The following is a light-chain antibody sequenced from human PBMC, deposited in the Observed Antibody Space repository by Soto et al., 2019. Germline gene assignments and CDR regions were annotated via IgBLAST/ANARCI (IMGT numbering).Light chain of an antibody. CDR1: SSDVGSYNR. CDR3: SSYTSSSTYV. V-gene: IGLV2-18*02. Sequence: QSVLTQPPSVSGSPGQSVAISCTGTSSDVGSYNRISWYQQPPGTAPNLMIFEVSNRPLGVPVRFSGSKSGNTASLTFFGLQAEDEADYYCSSYTSSSTYVFGTGTKVTVL. J-gene: IGLJ1*01. CDR2: EVS.